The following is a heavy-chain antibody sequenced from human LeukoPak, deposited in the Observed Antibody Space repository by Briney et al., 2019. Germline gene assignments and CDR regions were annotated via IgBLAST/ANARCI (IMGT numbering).Heavy chain of an antibody. D-gene: IGHD1-26*01. Sequence: GGSLRPSCAASGLTFSSYAMNWVRQAPGKGLEWVSGISGSGGSTYYADSVKGRFSISRDNSKNTLYLQMNSLRAEDTAVYYCAKAHGGSYHSGIDWGQGTLVTVSS. CDR2: ISGSGGST. J-gene: IGHJ4*02. V-gene: IGHV3-23*01. CDR3: AKAHGGSYHSGID. CDR1: GLTFSSYA.